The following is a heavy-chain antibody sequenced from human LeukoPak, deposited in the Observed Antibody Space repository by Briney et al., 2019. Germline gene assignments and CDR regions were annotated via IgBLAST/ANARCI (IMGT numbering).Heavy chain of an antibody. CDR2: VNPNNGDA. Sequence: ASVKVSCKASGYSFTNYDINWVRQDAGQGLEWMGWVNPNNGDAGFSQKFQGRVTLTSNTSLTTAYMELTSLTSEDTAVYYCARGLGTYWGKDFLNWFDPWGQGTLVTVSS. D-gene: IGHD7-27*01. CDR1: GYSFTNYD. CDR3: ARGLGTYWGKDFLNWFDP. V-gene: IGHV1-8*02. J-gene: IGHJ5*02.